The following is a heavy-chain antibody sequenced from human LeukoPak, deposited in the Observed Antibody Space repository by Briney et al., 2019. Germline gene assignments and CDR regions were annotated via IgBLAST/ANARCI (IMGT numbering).Heavy chain of an antibody. D-gene: IGHD1-1*01. CDR2: TYYRSKWYT. CDR1: GDSVSSNSAA. J-gene: IGHJ4*02. Sequence: SQTLSLTCAISGDSVSSNSAAWNWIRQSPSRGLEWLGRTYYRSKWYTYYAVSVKSRISINRDTSKDQISLQLNSVTPEDTAVYYCARSTGPIDYWGQGTLVTVSS. CDR3: ARSTGPIDY. V-gene: IGHV6-1*01.